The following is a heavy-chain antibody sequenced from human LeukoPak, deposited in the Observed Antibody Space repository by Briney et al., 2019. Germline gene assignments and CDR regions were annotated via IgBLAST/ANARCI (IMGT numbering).Heavy chain of an antibody. V-gene: IGHV4-39*07. CDR2: FYSGGSA. CDR3: ARKQGGTMYDV. Sequence: SETLSLTCIVPGGSVSSSNYYWAWIRQPPGKGLEWIGTFYSGGSAYYNPSLTSRVSISKDTSDNQFSLRLYSVTAADTAVYYCARKQGGTMYDVWGQGTQVTVSS. CDR1: GGSVSSSNYY. D-gene: IGHD1-7*01. J-gene: IGHJ4*02.